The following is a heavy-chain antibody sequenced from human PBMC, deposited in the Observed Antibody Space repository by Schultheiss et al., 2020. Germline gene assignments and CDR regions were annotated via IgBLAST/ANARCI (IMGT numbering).Heavy chain of an antibody. Sequence: GGSLRLSCAASGFTFDDYAMHWVRQAPGKGLEWVSGISWNSGSIGYADSVKGRFTISRDNAKNSLYLQMNSLRAEDTALYYCAKEYRYGDYGIDYWGQGTLVTVAS. CDR3: AKEYRYGDYGIDY. J-gene: IGHJ4*02. CDR2: ISWNSGSI. CDR1: GFTFDDYA. D-gene: IGHD4-17*01. V-gene: IGHV3-9*01.